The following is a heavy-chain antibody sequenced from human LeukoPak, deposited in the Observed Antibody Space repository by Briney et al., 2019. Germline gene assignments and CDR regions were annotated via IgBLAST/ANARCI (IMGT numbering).Heavy chain of an antibody. Sequence: SETLSLTCTVSGGSISSYYWSWIRQPPGKGLEWIGYIYYSGSTNYNPSLKSRVTISVDTSKNQFSLKLSSVTAADTAVYYCARCYGDYAAGWFDPWGQGTLVTVSS. CDR2: IYYSGST. CDR3: ARCYGDYAAGWFDP. CDR1: GGSISSYY. V-gene: IGHV4-59*01. J-gene: IGHJ5*02. D-gene: IGHD4-17*01.